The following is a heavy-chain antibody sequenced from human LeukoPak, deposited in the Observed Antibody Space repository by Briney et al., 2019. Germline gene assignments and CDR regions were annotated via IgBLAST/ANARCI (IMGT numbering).Heavy chain of an antibody. V-gene: IGHV3-23*01. Sequence: GGSLRLSCAASGFTFSSYVMSWVRQAPGKGLEWVSTLSGSGGSTYYADSVKGRFTISRDNSKNTLYLQMNSLRAEDTAVYYCAKDFLITFGGVIAPCFDYWGQGTLVTVSS. D-gene: IGHD3-16*02. CDR1: GFTFSSYV. CDR2: LSGSGGST. CDR3: AKDFLITFGGVIAPCFDY. J-gene: IGHJ4*02.